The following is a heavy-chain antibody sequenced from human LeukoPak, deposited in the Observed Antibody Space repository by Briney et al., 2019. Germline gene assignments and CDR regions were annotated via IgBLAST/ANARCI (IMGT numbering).Heavy chain of an antibody. CDR2: ISYDGTNK. CDR3: AKDPYGGSYYYYGMDV. CDR1: GFTFSSYG. V-gene: IGHV3-30*18. Sequence: GGSLRLSCAASGFTFSSYGMHWVRQAPGKGLEWVAVISYDGTNKYYADSVKGRFTISRDNSKNTLFLQMNSLRAEDTAVYYCAKDPYGGSYYYYGMDVWGQGTLVTVSS. D-gene: IGHD4-23*01. J-gene: IGHJ6*02.